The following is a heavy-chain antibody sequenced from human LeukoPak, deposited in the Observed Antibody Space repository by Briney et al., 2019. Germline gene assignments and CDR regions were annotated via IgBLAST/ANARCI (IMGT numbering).Heavy chain of an antibody. CDR2: ISSSGSTI. J-gene: IGHJ4*02. CDR1: GFTFSDYY. D-gene: IGHD6-13*01. CDR3: ARYISSWSDF. V-gene: IGHV3-11*01. Sequence: GESLRLSCAASGFTFSDYYMTWIRQAPGKGLEWVSYISSSGSTIYYADSVKGRFTTSRDNAKKSLYLQMNSLRAEDTAVYYCARYISSWSDFWGQGTLVTVSS.